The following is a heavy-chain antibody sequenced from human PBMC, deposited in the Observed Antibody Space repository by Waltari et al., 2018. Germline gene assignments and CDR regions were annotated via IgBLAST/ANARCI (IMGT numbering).Heavy chain of an antibody. CDR2: IYYSGST. Sequence: QLQLQESGPGLVKPSETLSLTCTVSGGSISSSSYYWGWIRQPPGKGLEWIGSIYYSGSTYYHPSLKSRVTISVDTSKNQFSLKLSSVTAADTAVYYCASPGCSSTSCYRGRGFDYWGQGTLVTVSS. CDR3: ASPGCSSTSCYRGRGFDY. J-gene: IGHJ4*02. D-gene: IGHD2-2*01. V-gene: IGHV4-39*01. CDR1: GGSISSSSYY.